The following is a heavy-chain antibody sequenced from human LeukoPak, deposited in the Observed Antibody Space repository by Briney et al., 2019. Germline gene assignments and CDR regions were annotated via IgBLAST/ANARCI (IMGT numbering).Heavy chain of an antibody. J-gene: IGHJ4*02. CDR2: IIPIFGTA. CDR3: AKGRGGKNPLDF. V-gene: IGHV1-69*05. CDR1: GGTFSSYA. Sequence: GASVKVSCKASGGTFSSYAISWVRQAPGQGLEWMGGIIPIFGTANYAQKFQGRVTITTDESTSTAYMELSSLRSEDTAVYYCAKGRGGKNPLDFLGQETLVTVSS. D-gene: IGHD5-24*01.